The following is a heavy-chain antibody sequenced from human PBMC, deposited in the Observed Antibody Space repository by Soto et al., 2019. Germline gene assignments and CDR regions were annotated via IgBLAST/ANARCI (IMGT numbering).Heavy chain of an antibody. CDR1: GGTFSSYA. CDR2: IIPIFGTA. V-gene: IGHV1-69*13. D-gene: IGHD3-3*01. Sequence: SVKVSCKASGGTFSSYAISWVRQAPGQGLEWMGGIIPIFGTANYAQKFQGGVTITADESTSTAYMELSSLRSEDTAVYYCARDLRDFWSGYHDYWGQGTLVTSPQ. J-gene: IGHJ4*02. CDR3: ARDLRDFWSGYHDY.